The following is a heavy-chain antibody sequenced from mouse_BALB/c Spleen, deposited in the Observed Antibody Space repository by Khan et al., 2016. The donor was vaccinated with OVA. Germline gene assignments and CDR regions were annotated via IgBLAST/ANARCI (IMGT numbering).Heavy chain of an antibody. Sequence: EVQLQESGPGLVKPSQSLSLTCTVTGYSITSDYAWNCIRQFPENKLEWMGYITYSGSTSYNPSLKSRISITRDTSKNQFFLQLNFVTTEDTATYFCAMGRTYWGQGTLVTVSA. J-gene: IGHJ3*01. CDR1: GYSITSDYA. V-gene: IGHV3-2*02. CDR2: ITYSGST. CDR3: AMGRTY. D-gene: IGHD4-1*01.